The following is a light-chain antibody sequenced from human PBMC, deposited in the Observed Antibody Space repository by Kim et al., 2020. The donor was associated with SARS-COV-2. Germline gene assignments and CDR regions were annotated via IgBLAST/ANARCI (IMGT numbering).Light chain of an antibody. CDR3: CSYAGSYGVV. Sequence: GHSVTISCTGTSSDVGGYNYVSCDQQHPGKAPKLVIYEVSKRPSGVPDRFSGSKSGNTASLTISGLQAEDEADYYCCSYAGSYGVVFGGGTQLTVL. CDR1: SSDVGGYNY. J-gene: IGLJ2*01. CDR2: EVS. V-gene: IGLV2-11*01.